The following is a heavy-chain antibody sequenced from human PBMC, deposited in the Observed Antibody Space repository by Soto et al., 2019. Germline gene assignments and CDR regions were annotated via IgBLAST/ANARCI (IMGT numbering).Heavy chain of an antibody. D-gene: IGHD6-19*01. CDR2: INPNGGST. CDR3: ALPKNTLGWYNF. V-gene: IGHV1-46*01. CDR1: GYTFTNYH. J-gene: IGHJ4*02. Sequence: QVQVVQSGAEVKKPGASVKVSCKTSGYTFTNYHDHWVRQAPGQGLEWMGAINPNGGSTTYAQHLPGRVTMTSDSSTSTVYMEMGSLRSDDSAVYYCALPKNTLGWYNFWGQGTLVTVS.